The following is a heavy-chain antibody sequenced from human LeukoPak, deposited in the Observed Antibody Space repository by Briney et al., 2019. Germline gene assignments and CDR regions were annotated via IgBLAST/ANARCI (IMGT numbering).Heavy chain of an antibody. CDR1: GYTFTSYG. CDR2: ISAYNGNT. J-gene: IGHJ3*02. D-gene: IGHD2-15*01. CDR3: ARSALRHDAFDI. Sequence: GASVKVSCKASGYTFTSYGISWVRQAPGQGLEWMGWISAYNGNTNYAQKLQGRVTMTTDTSTSTAYMELSRLRSDDTAVYYCARSALRHDAFDIWGQGTMVTVSS. V-gene: IGHV1-18*01.